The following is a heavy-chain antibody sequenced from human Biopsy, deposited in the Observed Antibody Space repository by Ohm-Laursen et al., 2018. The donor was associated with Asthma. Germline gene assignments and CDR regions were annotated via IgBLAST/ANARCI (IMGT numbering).Heavy chain of an antibody. D-gene: IGHD5-12*01. CDR1: GDSFSNYA. Sequence: SSVKVSCKASGDSFSNYAIRWLRQAPGQGLEWMGGLIPVLGTPDHAQMFEGRVTITADESTSTAYMELSSLSSEDTAVYYCARGYSGSDRIVYYYSGLEVWGQGTTVTVSS. CDR2: LIPVLGTP. CDR3: ARGYSGSDRIVYYYSGLEV. V-gene: IGHV1-69*01. J-gene: IGHJ6*02.